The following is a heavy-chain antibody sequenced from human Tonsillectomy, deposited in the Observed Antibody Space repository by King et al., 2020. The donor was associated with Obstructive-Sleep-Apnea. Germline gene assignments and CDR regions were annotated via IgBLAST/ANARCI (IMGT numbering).Heavy chain of an antibody. CDR1: GFSFDDYA. CDR2: ISWNSGSI. D-gene: IGHD3-10*01. J-gene: IGHJ6*02. CDR3: AKDIRGAQFGEIPFYYYGLDV. Sequence: VQLVESGGGLVQPGRSLRLSCAASGFSFDDYAMHWVRQAPGKGLEWVSGISWNSGSIGYADSVKGRFTISRDNAKNSLYLQMNSLRAEDTALYYCAKDIRGAQFGEIPFYYYGLDVWGQGTTVTVSS. V-gene: IGHV3-9*01.